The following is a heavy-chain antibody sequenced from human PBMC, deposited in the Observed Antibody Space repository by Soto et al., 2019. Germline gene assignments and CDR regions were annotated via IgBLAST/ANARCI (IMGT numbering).Heavy chain of an antibody. CDR1: GFTFSSYA. CDR3: AKVPLLSSGRTNYYYYGMDV. V-gene: IGHV3-23*01. CDR2: ISGSGGST. J-gene: IGHJ6*02. D-gene: IGHD6-19*01. Sequence: EVQLLESGGGLVQPGGSLRLSCAASGFTFSSYAMSWVRQAPGKGLEWVSAISGSGGSTYYADSVKGRFTISRDNSKNTLYLQMNSLRAEDTAVYYCAKVPLLSSGRTNYYYYGMDVWGQGTTVTVSS.